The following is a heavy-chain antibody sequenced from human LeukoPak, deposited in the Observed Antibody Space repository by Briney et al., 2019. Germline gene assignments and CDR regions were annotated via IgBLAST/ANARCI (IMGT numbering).Heavy chain of an antibody. J-gene: IGHJ4*02. D-gene: IGHD5-12*01. CDR2: ISGSGGST. CDR3: AKDRGYDPYFDY. CDR1: GFTFSSYA. Sequence: PGGSLRLSCAASGFTFSSYAMSWVRQAPGKELEWVSAISGSGGSTYYADSVKGRFTISRDNSKNTLYLQMNSLRAEDTAVYYCAKDRGYDPYFDYWGQGTLVTVSS. V-gene: IGHV3-23*01.